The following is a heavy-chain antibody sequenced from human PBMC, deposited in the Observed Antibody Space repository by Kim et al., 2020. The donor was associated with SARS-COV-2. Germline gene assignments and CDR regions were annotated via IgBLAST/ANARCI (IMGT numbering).Heavy chain of an antibody. CDR3: ARAPPRATYYYYYGMDV. CDR2: ISSSGSTI. Sequence: GGSLRLSCAASGFTFSSYEMNWVRQAPGKGLEWVSYISSSGSTIYYADSVKGRFTISRDNAKNSLYLQMNSLRAEDTAVYYCARAPPRATYYYYYGMDVWGQGTTVTVSS. CDR1: GFTFSSYE. J-gene: IGHJ6*02. V-gene: IGHV3-48*03.